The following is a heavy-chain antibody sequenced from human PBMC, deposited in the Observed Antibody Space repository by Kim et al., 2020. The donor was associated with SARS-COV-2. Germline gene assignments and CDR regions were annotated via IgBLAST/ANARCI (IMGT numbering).Heavy chain of an antibody. D-gene: IGHD5-18*01. CDR3: AKVYFFFSYEPPMDV. Sequence: DTVKGRFTISRDKSKNALYMQMNSLRAEDTAVYYCAKVYFFFSYEPPMDVWGQGTTVTVSS. V-gene: IGHV3-30*02. J-gene: IGHJ6*02.